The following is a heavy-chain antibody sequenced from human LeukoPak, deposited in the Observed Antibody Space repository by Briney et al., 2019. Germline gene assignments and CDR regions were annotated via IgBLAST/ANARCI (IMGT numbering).Heavy chain of an antibody. Sequence: GASVKVSCKASGGTFSSYAISWGRQAPGQGLEWMGGIIPIFGTANYAQKFQGRVTITADKSTSTAYMELSSLRSEDTAVYYCARDEDGYDYFYWGQGTLVTVSS. D-gene: IGHD5-12*01. CDR3: ARDEDGYDYFY. V-gene: IGHV1-69*06. CDR1: GGTFSSYA. J-gene: IGHJ4*02. CDR2: IIPIFGTA.